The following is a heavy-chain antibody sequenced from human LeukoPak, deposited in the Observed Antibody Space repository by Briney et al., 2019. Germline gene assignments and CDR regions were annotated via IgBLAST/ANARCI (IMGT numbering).Heavy chain of an antibody. J-gene: IGHJ4*02. CDR1: GFTFSSYG. Sequence: PGRSLRLSCAASGFTFSSYGMHWVRQAPGKGLEWVAVISYDGSNKYYADSVKGRFTISRDNSKNTLYLQMNSLRAEDTAVYYCAKDPSSGSHGYWGQGTLVTVSS. D-gene: IGHD1-26*01. V-gene: IGHV3-30*18. CDR2: ISYDGSNK. CDR3: AKDPSSGSHGY.